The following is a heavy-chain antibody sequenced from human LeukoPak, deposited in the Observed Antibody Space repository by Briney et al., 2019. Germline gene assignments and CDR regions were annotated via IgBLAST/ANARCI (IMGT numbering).Heavy chain of an antibody. V-gene: IGHV3-30-3*01. J-gene: IGHJ4*02. CDR3: AREVAAGAFFDY. CDR2: ISYDGSNK. Sequence: GGSLRLSCAASGFTFSSYAMHWVRQAPGKGLEWVAVISYDGSNKYYADSVKGRFTTSRDNSKNTLYLQMNSLRAEDTAVYYCAREVAAGAFFDYWGQGTLVTVSS. D-gene: IGHD6-13*01. CDR1: GFTFSSYA.